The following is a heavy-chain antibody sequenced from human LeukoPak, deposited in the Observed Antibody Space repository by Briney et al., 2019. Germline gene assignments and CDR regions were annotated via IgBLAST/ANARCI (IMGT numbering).Heavy chain of an antibody. CDR2: IYYSGST. J-gene: IGHJ4*02. CDR3: ARQSRDGDYIAKLFDY. CDR1: GGSISSSDYY. D-gene: IGHD4-17*01. Sequence: SETLSLTCTVSGGSISSSDYYWGWIRQPPGKGLEWIGNIYYSGSTYYNPSLKSRVTISVDTSKNQFSLQLSSVTAADTAVYYCARQSRDGDYIAKLFDYWGQGTLVTVSS. V-gene: IGHV4-39*01.